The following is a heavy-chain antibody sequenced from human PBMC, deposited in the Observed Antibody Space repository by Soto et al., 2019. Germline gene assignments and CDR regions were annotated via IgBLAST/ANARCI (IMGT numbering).Heavy chain of an antibody. V-gene: IGHV1-18*01. D-gene: IGHD2-15*01. CDR2: ISGYNGNT. CDR3: ARGYCSGGSCYTGWFDP. Sequence: QVQLVQSGAEVKKPGASVRVSCNASGYTFTSYGISWVRQAPGQGLEWMGWISGYNGNTNYAQKLQGRVTMTKDTSTRTANMELRSLRSDDTAVYYCARGYCSGGSCYTGWFDPWGQGTLVTVSS. CDR1: GYTFTSYG. J-gene: IGHJ5*02.